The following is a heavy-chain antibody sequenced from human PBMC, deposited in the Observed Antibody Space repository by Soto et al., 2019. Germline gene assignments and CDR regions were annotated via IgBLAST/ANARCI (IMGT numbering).Heavy chain of an antibody. J-gene: IGHJ4*02. V-gene: IGHV3-30*18. CDR2: ISYDGSNK. CDR3: AKAKRGSNSLIAY. D-gene: IGHD1-1*01. CDR1: GFTFSSYG. Sequence: QVQLVESGGGVVQPGRSLRLSCAASGFTFSSYGMHWVRQAPGKGLEWVAVISYDGSNKYYADSVKGRFTISRDSSKNTLYLQMNSLRAEDTAVYYCAKAKRGSNSLIAYWGQGTLVTVSS.